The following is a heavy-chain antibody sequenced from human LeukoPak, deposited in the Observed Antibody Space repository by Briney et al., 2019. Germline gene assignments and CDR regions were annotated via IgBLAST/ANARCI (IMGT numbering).Heavy chain of an antibody. Sequence: SETLSLTCTVSGGSISSYNWSWIRQPPGRGLEWIGYIYYSGSTNYNPSLKSRVTISVDTSKNQFSLKLSSVTAADTAVYYCARDVRGSSGRYYYYYMDVWGKGTTVTVSS. CDR2: IYYSGST. V-gene: IGHV4-59*12. CDR1: GGSISSYN. D-gene: IGHD3-22*01. J-gene: IGHJ6*03. CDR3: ARDVRGSSGRYYYYYMDV.